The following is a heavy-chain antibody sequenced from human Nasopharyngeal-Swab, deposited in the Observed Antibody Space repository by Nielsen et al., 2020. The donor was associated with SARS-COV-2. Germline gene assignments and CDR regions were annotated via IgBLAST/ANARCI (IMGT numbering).Heavy chain of an antibody. V-gene: IGHV3-30-3*01. Sequence: RQAPGKGLEWVAVISYDGSNKYYADSVKGRFTISRDNSKNTLYLQMNSLRAEDTAVYYCARVRKDCSSTSCYTSDYWGQGTLVTVSS. CDR2: ISYDGSNK. J-gene: IGHJ4*02. D-gene: IGHD2-2*02. CDR3: ARVRKDCSSTSCYTSDY.